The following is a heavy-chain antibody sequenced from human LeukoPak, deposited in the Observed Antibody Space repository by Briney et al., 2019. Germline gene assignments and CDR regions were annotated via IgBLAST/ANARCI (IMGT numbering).Heavy chain of an antibody. CDR1: GFTFSSYW. J-gene: IGHJ2*01. CDR2: IKQDGSEK. Sequence: GGSLRFSCAASGFTFSSYWMSWVRQAPGKGLEWVANIKQDGSEKYYVDSVKGRFTISRDNAKNSLYLQMNSLRAEDTAVYYCATAQLYYYDSSGPPNWYFDLWGRGTLVTVSS. V-gene: IGHV3-7*01. D-gene: IGHD3-22*01. CDR3: ATAQLYYYDSSGPPNWYFDL.